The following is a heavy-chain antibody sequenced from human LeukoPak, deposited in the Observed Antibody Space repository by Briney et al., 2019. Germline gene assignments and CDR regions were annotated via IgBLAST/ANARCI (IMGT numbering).Heavy chain of an antibody. CDR1: GFIFSSDA. J-gene: IGHJ4*02. Sequence: GGSLRLSCAASGFIFSSDAMNWVRQASGKGLEWVGRIRSKANSYATSYGASVKGRFTISRDDSKNTLYLQMNSLRAEDTAVYYCARDFHSGSLPKLFDYWGQGTLVTVSS. CDR3: ARDFHSGSLPKLFDY. V-gene: IGHV3-73*01. CDR2: IRSKANSYAT. D-gene: IGHD1-26*01.